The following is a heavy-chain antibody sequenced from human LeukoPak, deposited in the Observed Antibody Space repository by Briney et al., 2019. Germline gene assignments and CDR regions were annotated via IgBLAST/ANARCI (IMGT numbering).Heavy chain of an antibody. CDR3: AKELLPYGSGWYGGTSFDY. Sequence: GGSLRLSCAASGFTFSTYAMSWVRQTPGKGLEWVSSIAGSDAGTYYADSVKGRFAISRDNSKNTLYLQMNSLRAEDTAVYYCAKELLPYGSGWYGGTSFDYWGQGTLVTVSS. CDR1: GFTFSTYA. J-gene: IGHJ4*02. V-gene: IGHV3-23*01. CDR2: IAGSDAGT. D-gene: IGHD6-19*01.